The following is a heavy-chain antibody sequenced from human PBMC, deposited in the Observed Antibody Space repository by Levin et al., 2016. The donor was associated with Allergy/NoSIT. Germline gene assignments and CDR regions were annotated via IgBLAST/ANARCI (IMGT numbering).Heavy chain of an antibody. CDR2: IRLNTGGT. D-gene: IGHD6-19*01. J-gene: IGHJ4*02. Sequence: WVRQAPGQGLESMGWIRLNTGGTTYAQKFQGRVTMTRDTSISTAYMELSSLTSDDTAVYYCARDQIAVAGPDLGYWGQGTLVTVSS. V-gene: IGHV1-2*02. CDR3: ARDQIAVAGPDLGY.